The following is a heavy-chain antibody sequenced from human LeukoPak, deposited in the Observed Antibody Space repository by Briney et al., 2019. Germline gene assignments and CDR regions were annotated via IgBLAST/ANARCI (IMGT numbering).Heavy chain of an antibody. J-gene: IGHJ4*02. V-gene: IGHV1-46*01. CDR1: GYTFTSYG. Sequence: ASVKVSCKASGYTFTSYGISWVRQAPGQGLEWMGIINPSGGSTSYAQKFQGRVTMTRDMSTSTVYMELSSLRSEDTAVYYCARHSGWYYFDYWGQGTLVTVSS. D-gene: IGHD6-19*01. CDR2: INPSGGST. CDR3: ARHSGWYYFDY.